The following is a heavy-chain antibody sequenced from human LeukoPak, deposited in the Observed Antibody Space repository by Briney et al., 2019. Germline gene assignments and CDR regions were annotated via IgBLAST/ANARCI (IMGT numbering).Heavy chain of an antibody. V-gene: IGHV1-69*05. D-gene: IGHD2-15*01. Sequence: ASVEVSCKASGGTFSSYAISWVRQAPGQGLEWMGRIIPIFGTANYAQKFQGRVTMTTDTSTSTAYMELRSLRSDDTAVYYCARDCIGCHGFDYWGQGTLVTVSS. CDR1: GGTFSSYA. CDR3: ARDCIGCHGFDY. J-gene: IGHJ4*02. CDR2: IIPIFGTA.